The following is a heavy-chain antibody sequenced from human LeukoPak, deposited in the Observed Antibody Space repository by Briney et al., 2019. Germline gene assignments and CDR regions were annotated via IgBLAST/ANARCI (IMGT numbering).Heavy chain of an antibody. Sequence: GASVKVSCKASGYTFTGYYMHWVRQAPGQGLEWMGWINPNSGGTNYAQKFQGRVTMTRDTSISTAYMELSRLRSDDTAVYYCARDLQGVVVINSPGFDYWGQGTLVTVSS. J-gene: IGHJ4*02. CDR3: ARDLQGVVVINSPGFDY. CDR1: GYTFTGYY. D-gene: IGHD3-22*01. CDR2: INPNSGGT. V-gene: IGHV1-2*02.